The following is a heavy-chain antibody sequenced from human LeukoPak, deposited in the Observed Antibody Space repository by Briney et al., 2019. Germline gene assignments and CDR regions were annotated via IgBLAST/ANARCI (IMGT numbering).Heavy chain of an antibody. Sequence: GGSLRLSCAASGFTFSSYSMNWVRQAPGKGLEWVSSISSSSSYIYYADSVKGRFTISRDNAKNSLYLQMNSLRAEDTALYYCAKAHCSPTSCSRIDYWGQGTLVTVSS. CDR1: GFTFSSYS. D-gene: IGHD2-2*01. J-gene: IGHJ4*02. CDR3: AKAHCSPTSCSRIDY. CDR2: ISSSSSYI. V-gene: IGHV3-21*04.